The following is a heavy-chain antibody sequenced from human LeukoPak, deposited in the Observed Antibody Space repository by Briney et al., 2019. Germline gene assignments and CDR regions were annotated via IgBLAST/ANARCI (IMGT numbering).Heavy chain of an antibody. D-gene: IGHD3-22*01. CDR2: IYPGDSDT. V-gene: IGHV5-51*01. CDR1: GHSFTSYW. Sequence: GESLKISCKGSGHSFTSYWIGWVRQMPGKGLEWMGIIYPGDSDTRYSPSLQGQVTISADKSISTAYLQWSSLKASDTAMYYCARRLVSYDSSGYYEVTPFDYWGQGTLVTVSS. J-gene: IGHJ4*02. CDR3: ARRLVSYDSSGYYEVTPFDY.